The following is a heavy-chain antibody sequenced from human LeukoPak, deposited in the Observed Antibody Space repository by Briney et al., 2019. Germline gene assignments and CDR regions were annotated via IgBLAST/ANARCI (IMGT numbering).Heavy chain of an antibody. V-gene: IGHV3-21*01. Sequence: GGSLRLSCAASGFTFSSYSMNWVRQAPGKGLEWVSSISSSSSYIYYADSVKGRFIISRDNAKNSLYLQMNSLRAEDTAVYYCARDDGLNAFTAMVPDYWGQGTLVTVSS. CDR1: GFTFSSYS. CDR2: ISSSSSYI. J-gene: IGHJ4*02. CDR3: ARDDGLNAFTAMVPDY. D-gene: IGHD5-18*01.